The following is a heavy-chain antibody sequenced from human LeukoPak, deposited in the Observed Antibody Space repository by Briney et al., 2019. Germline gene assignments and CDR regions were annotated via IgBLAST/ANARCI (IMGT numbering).Heavy chain of an antibody. CDR2: IYHSGST. D-gene: IGHD6-6*01. CDR1: GYSISSGYY. J-gene: IGHJ4*02. V-gene: IGHV4-38-2*02. CDR3: ARGKVSFDY. Sequence: SETLSHTCTVSGYSISSGYYWGWIRQPPGKGLEWIGSIYHSGSTYYNPSLKSRVTISVDTSKNQFSLKLSSVTAADTAVYYCARGKVSFDYWGQGTLVTVSS.